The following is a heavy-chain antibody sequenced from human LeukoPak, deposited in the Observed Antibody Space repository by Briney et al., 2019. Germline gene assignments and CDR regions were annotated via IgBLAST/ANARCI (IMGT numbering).Heavy chain of an antibody. D-gene: IGHD3-10*01. CDR3: ARQSMVRGGESYYYYMDV. V-gene: IGHV4-39*01. J-gene: IGHJ6*03. Sequence: SETLSLTCTVSGGSISSSSYYWGWIRQPPGKGLEWIGSIYYSGSTYYNPSLKSRVTISVDTSKNQFSLKLSSVTAADTAVYYCARQSMVRGGESYYYYMDVWGKGTAVTISS. CDR2: IYYSGST. CDR1: GGSISSSSYY.